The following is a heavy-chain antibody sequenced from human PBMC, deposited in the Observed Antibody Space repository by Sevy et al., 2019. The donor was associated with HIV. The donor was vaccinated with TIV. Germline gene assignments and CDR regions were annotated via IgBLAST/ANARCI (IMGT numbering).Heavy chain of an antibody. Sequence: ASVKVSCKASGYIFNSYSMHWVRQAPGQRLEWMGWINAGNGNTKYSQTFQGRVTITRDTCASTVYMELSSLVSEDMAVYYCARERETGDFYYAMDVWGQGTTVTVSS. J-gene: IGHJ6*02. D-gene: IGHD3-10*01. CDR3: ARERETGDFYYAMDV. V-gene: IGHV1-3*01. CDR1: GYIFNSYS. CDR2: INAGNGNT.